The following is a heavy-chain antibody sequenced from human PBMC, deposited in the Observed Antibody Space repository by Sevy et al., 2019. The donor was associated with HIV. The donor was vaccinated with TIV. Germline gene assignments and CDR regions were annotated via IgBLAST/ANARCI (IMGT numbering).Heavy chain of an antibody. CDR1: GGTFSSYA. Sequence: ASVKVSCKASGGTFSSYAISWVRQAPGQGLEWMGGIIPIFGTANYAQKFQGRVTITADKSTSTAYMVLNSLRSEDTAVYYCARSNVRGYSYGRTPSYYYYMDVWGKGTTVTVSS. V-gene: IGHV1-69*06. CDR2: IIPIFGTA. D-gene: IGHD5-18*01. CDR3: ARSNVRGYSYGRTPSYYYYMDV. J-gene: IGHJ6*03.